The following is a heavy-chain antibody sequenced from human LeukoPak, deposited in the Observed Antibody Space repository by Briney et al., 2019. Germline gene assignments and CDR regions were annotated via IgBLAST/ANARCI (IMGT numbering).Heavy chain of an antibody. CDR2: ITSSGGTT. CDR3: ASFTTDTVSPFDY. Sequence: GGSLRLSCAASGFTFSRYAMSWVRQAPGKGLECVSSITSSGGTTDYADSVKGRFTISRDNSKSTLYLQMNSLRAEDTAVYYCASFTTDTVSPFDYWGQGTLVTVSS. D-gene: IGHD5-18*01. V-gene: IGHV3-23*01. CDR1: GFTFSRYA. J-gene: IGHJ4*02.